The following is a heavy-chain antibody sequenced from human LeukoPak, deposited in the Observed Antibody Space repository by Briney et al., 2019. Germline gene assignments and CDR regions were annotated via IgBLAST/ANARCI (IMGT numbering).Heavy chain of an antibody. CDR3: ASTYREKPHNQFDF. CDR1: EFSVGSNY. V-gene: IGHV3-23*01. CDR2: ISVSGGST. J-gene: IGHJ4*02. Sequence: PGGSLRLSCAASEFSVGSNYMTWVRQAPGKGLEWVSLISVSGGSTDYADSVKGRFTISRDNFKNTLHLQMNSLRAEDTAVYYCASTYREKPHNQFDFWGQGTLVTVSS.